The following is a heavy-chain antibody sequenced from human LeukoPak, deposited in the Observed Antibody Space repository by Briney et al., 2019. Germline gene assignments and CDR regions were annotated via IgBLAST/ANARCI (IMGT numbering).Heavy chain of an antibody. Sequence: ASVKVSCKASGYTFTSYDINWVRQATGQGLEWMGWMNPNSGNTGYAQKFQGRVTMTRNTSISTAYMELSSLRSEDTAVYYCARVIAAEEYTLDAFDIWGQGTMVTVSS. CDR2: MNPNSGNT. CDR3: ARVIAAEEYTLDAFDI. J-gene: IGHJ3*02. D-gene: IGHD6-13*01. V-gene: IGHV1-8*01. CDR1: GYTFTSYD.